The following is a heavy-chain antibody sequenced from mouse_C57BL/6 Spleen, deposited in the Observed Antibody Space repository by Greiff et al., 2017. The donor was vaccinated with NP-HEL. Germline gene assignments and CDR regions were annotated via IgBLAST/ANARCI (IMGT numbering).Heavy chain of an antibody. CDR1: GYTFTSYG. D-gene: IGHD2-4*01. CDR2: IYPRSGNT. V-gene: IGHV1-81*01. Sequence: VKLQESGAELARPGASVKLSCKASGYTFTSYGISWVKQRTGQGLEWIGEIYPRSGNTYYNEKFKGKATLTADKSSSTAYMELRSLTSEDSAVYFCASGRDYDGVMDYWGQGTSVTVSS. CDR3: ASGRDYDGVMDY. J-gene: IGHJ4*01.